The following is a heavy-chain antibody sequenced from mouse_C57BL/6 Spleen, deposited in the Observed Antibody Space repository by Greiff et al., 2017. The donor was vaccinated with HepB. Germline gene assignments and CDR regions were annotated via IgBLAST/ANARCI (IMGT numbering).Heavy chain of an antibody. D-gene: IGHD1-1*01. V-gene: IGHV14-4*01. CDR2: IDPENGDT. Sequence: VQLQQSGAELVRPGASVKLSCTASGFNIKDDYMHWVKQRPEQGLEWIGWIDPENGDTEYASKFQGKATITADTSSNTAYLQLSSLTSEDTAVYYCTTFITTIVEAYWGQGTLVTVSA. J-gene: IGHJ3*01. CDR3: TTFITTIVEAY. CDR1: GFNIKDDY.